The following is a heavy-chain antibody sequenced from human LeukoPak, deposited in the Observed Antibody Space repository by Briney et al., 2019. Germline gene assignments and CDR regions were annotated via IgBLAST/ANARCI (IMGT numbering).Heavy chain of an antibody. Sequence: GGSLRLSCAASGFTFSTYAMSWVRQAPGKGLEWVSGITGTGGSSTYYADSVKGRFTISRDNSKNTLYLQMNSLRAEDTAVYYCAKAPWDEAYCGGDCYYTSAYFQHWGQGTLVTVSS. CDR3: AKAPWDEAYCGGDCYYTSAYFQH. J-gene: IGHJ1*01. D-gene: IGHD2-21*02. V-gene: IGHV3-23*01. CDR2: ITGTGGSST. CDR1: GFTFSTYA.